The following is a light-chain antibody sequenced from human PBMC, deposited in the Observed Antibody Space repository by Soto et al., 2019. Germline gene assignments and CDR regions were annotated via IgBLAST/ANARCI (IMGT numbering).Light chain of an antibody. V-gene: IGKV3-15*01. J-gene: IGKJ4*01. CDR3: QQYSNWPLT. Sequence: EIVMTQSPATLSVSPGERATLSCRASQSVSSNLAWYQQKPGQAPRLLINGASTRATGISARFSGSGSGTEFTLTISSLQSEDFAVYYCQQYSNWPLTFGGGTEVEIK. CDR2: GAS. CDR1: QSVSSN.